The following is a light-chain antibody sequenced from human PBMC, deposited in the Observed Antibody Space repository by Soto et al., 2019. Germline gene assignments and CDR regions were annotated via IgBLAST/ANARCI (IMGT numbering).Light chain of an antibody. CDR3: QSYDSSLSGSV. CDR1: SSNIGAGYD. J-gene: IGLJ2*01. Sequence: QSVLTQPPSVSGAPGQRVTISCTGSSSNIGAGYDVHWYQQLPGTAPKLLIYGNSNRPSGVPDLFSGSKSGTSASLAITRLQAEDEADYYCQSYDSSLSGSVFGGGTKVTVL. V-gene: IGLV1-40*01. CDR2: GNS.